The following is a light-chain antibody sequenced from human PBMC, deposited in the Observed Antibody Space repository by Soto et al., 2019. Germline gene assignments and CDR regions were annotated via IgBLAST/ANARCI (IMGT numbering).Light chain of an antibody. CDR2: DAS. J-gene: IGKJ1*01. V-gene: IGKV1-5*01. CDR3: QQYNSVPWT. Sequence: DIEMTQSPSTLSASVGDRVTITCRASQTIRRWLAWYQQRPGKAPKVLIYDASTLESGVPARFSGSGSETEFTLTISSLQPEDSATYFCQQYNSVPWTFGQGTKVEI. CDR1: QTIRRW.